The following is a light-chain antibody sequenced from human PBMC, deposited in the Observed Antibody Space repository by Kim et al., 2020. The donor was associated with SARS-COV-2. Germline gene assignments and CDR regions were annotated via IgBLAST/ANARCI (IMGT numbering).Light chain of an antibody. Sequence: ASVGTTVTNTCRASRAIGNYLAWYQQKPGKAPKLLMSAASTLQPWVPSRFSGSGSGTDSTLTIRSLQPEDVATYYCLKYVNAPWTFGQGTKVDIK. CDR2: AAS. CDR1: RAIGNY. CDR3: LKYVNAPWT. J-gene: IGKJ1*01. V-gene: IGKV1-27*01.